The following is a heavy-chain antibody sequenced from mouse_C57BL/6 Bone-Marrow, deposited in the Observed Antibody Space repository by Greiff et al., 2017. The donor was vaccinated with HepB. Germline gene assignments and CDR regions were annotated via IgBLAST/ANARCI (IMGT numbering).Heavy chain of an antibody. D-gene: IGHD1-1*01. J-gene: IGHJ3*01. CDR2: IYPGDGDT. CDR3: ARSTTVPRFAY. V-gene: IGHV1-82*01. Sequence: QVQLQQSGPELVKPGASVKISCKASGYAFSSSWMNWVKQRPGKGLEWIGRIYPGDGDTNYNGKFKGKATLTADKSSSTAYMQLSSLTSEDSALYFCARSTTVPRFAYWGQGTLVTVSA. CDR1: GYAFSSSW.